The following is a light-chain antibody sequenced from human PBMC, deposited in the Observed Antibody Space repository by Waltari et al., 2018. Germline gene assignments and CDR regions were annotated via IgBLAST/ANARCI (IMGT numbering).Light chain of an antibody. CDR3: ETWDSNTRV. J-gene: IGLJ3*02. V-gene: IGLV4-60*03. CDR1: SGGTNFI. CDR2: FDGSGTY. Sequence: QPLLSQSSSASASLGSSVKLTCSLSSGGTNFIIAWHQQQPGQAPRYLMKFDGSGTYSKGSGVPDRFSGYRSGADRYLSISNLQSEDEADYYCETWDSNTRVFGGGTKLTVL.